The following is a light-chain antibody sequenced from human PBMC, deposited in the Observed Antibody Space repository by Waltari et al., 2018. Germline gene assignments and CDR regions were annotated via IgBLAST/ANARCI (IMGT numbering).Light chain of an antibody. CDR2: AAS. J-gene: IGKJ1*01. CDR3: QVGYSFSRT. CDR1: QTISRH. V-gene: IGKV1-39*01. Sequence: DIQMTQSPSPLLASVGDRVTITCRASQTISRHLNWYQQKPGNAPNLLIYAASSLQSGVPSRFSGSESGRDFTLIITSLQPEDFATYYCQVGYSFSRTFGQGTKVEIK.